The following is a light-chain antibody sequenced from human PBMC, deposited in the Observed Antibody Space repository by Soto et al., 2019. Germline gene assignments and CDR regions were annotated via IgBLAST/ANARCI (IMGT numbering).Light chain of an antibody. CDR3: QQYGGSPLVT. CDR2: GAS. V-gene: IGKV3-20*01. Sequence: EIVLTQSPGTLSLSPGERATLSCRASQSVSRSSLAWYQQKPGQAPSLLVYGASSRATGIPDRFSGSGSGTDFTLTISRLEPEDFAVYYCQQYGGSPLVTFGQGTKLEIK. J-gene: IGKJ2*01. CDR1: QSVSRSS.